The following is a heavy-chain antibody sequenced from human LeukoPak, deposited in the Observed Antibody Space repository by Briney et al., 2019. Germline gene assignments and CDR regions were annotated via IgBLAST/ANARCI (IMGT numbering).Heavy chain of an antibody. J-gene: IGHJ5*02. Sequence: SETLSLTCAVYGGSFSGYYWSWIRQPPGKGLEWIGEINHSGSTNYNPSLKSRVTISVDTSKNQFSLKLSSVTAADTAVYYCARGRTLTVTQRFSRPFDPWGQGTLVTVSS. D-gene: IGHD4-17*01. CDR1: GGSFSGYY. V-gene: IGHV4-34*01. CDR2: INHSGST. CDR3: ARGRTLTVTQRFSRPFDP.